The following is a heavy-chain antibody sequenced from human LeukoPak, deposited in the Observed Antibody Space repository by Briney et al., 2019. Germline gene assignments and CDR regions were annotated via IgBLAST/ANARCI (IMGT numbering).Heavy chain of an antibody. D-gene: IGHD2-15*01. CDR2: IYYSGST. CDR1: GGSISSYY. J-gene: IGHJ3*02. Sequence: SETLSLTCTVSGGSISSYYWSWIRQPPGKGLEWIGYIYYSGSTNYNPSLKSRVTISVDTSKNQFSLKPSSVTAADTAVYYCARGGLHYSDYSDAFDIWGQGTMVTVSS. V-gene: IGHV4-59*08. CDR3: ARGGLHYSDYSDAFDI.